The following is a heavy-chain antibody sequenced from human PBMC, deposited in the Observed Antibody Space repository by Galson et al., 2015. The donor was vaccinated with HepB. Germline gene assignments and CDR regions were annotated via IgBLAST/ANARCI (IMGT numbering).Heavy chain of an antibody. J-gene: IGHJ1*01. CDR2: ISWNSGNI. CDR3: AKERNRNFWSGYAHFQH. Sequence: SLRLSCAASGFIFDDYAMHWVRQTPGKGLEWVSGISWNSGNIVYADSVKGRFTISRDNAKNSLYLQMNSLRTDDTALYYCAKERNRNFWSGYAHFQHWGQGNLVTVSS. V-gene: IGHV3-9*01. D-gene: IGHD3-3*01. CDR1: GFIFDDYA.